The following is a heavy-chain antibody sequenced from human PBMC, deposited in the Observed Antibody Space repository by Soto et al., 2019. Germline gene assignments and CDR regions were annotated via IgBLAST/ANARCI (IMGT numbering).Heavy chain of an antibody. J-gene: IGHJ4*02. D-gene: IGHD3-10*01. Sequence: QVQLVESGGGVVQPGRSLRLSCAASGFTFSSNGMHWVRQAPGKGLEWVAVIWSDGSAKYYADSVKGRFSISRDNSKNTLYLHMDSLRAEDTAVYYCARDLGRFNFGSAYFVYWGQGTLVTVSS. V-gene: IGHV3-33*01. CDR3: ARDLGRFNFGSAYFVY. CDR2: IWSDGSAK. CDR1: GFTFSSNG.